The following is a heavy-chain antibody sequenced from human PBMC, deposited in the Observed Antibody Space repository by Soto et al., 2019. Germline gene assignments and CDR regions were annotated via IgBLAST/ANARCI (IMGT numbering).Heavy chain of an antibody. V-gene: IGHV4-38-2*01. J-gene: IGHJ4*02. Sequence: ETLSLTCAVSGYSISSGYYWNWIRQSPGKGLEWVGYVYYNGITFYNPSLKSRVTMTADTSKNHFSLRLTSVTAADTAVYFFARGVTGTLDYWGQGTLVTSPQ. CDR1: GYSISSGYY. CDR2: VYYNGIT. CDR3: ARGVTGTLDY. D-gene: IGHD2-8*02.